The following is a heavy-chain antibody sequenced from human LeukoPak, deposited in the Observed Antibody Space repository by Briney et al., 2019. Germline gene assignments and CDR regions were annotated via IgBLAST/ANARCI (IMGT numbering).Heavy chain of an antibody. Sequence: PSETLSLTCSVSGASVSSGSYYWSWIRQPPGKGLEWIGYVYYTGTTNYNPSLKSRVTISGDMSKNQFSLRLLSVTSADTAVYYCASLTSPSRGPVGVSDDAFDIWGQGTMVTVSS. CDR2: VYYTGTT. J-gene: IGHJ3*02. D-gene: IGHD2-15*01. V-gene: IGHV4-61*01. CDR3: ASLTSPSRGPVGVSDDAFDI. CDR1: GASVSSGSYY.